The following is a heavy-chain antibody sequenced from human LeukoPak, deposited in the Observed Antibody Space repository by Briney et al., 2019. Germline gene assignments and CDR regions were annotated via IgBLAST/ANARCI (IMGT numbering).Heavy chain of an antibody. CDR1: GFTFSGYW. CDR2: INRDGSER. CDR3: ARESKGRSKIDY. Sequence: GGSLRLSCAASGFTFSGYWMSWVRQAPGKGLEWVANINRDGSERYNVDSVKGRFTISRDNANKSLYLQMNSLRAEDTSVYYCARESKGRSKIDYWGQGALVTVSS. J-gene: IGHJ4*02. V-gene: IGHV3-7*01. D-gene: IGHD4-17*01.